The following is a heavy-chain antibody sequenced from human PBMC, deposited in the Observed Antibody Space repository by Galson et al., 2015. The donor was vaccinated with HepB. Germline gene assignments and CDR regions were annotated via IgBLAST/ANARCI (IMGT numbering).Heavy chain of an antibody. V-gene: IGHV3-23*01. D-gene: IGHD3-10*01. J-gene: IGHJ4*02. CDR3: ARAISKSGAY. CDR2: ISSGGDNT. CDR1: GFTFKSFA. Sequence: SLRLSCAGSGFTFKSFAMSWVRQAPGKGLEWVSTISSGGDNTFYADSVKGRFTISRDNSKNASYLQMNNLRAEDTAIYFCARAISKSGAYWGQGTLATVSS.